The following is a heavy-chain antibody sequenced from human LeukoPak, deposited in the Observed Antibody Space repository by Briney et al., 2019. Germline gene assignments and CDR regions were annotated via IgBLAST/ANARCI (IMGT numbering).Heavy chain of an antibody. CDR1: GFTFSSYG. CDR2: IRYDGSNK. D-gene: IGHD6-13*01. J-gene: IGHJ4*02. Sequence: GGSLRLSCAASGFTFSSYGMHWVRQAPGKGLEWVAFIRYDGSNKYYADSVKGRFTISRDNSKNTLYLQMNSLRAEDTAVYYCAEDLEAAGTSYFDYWGQGTLVTVSS. V-gene: IGHV3-30*02. CDR3: AEDLEAAGTSYFDY.